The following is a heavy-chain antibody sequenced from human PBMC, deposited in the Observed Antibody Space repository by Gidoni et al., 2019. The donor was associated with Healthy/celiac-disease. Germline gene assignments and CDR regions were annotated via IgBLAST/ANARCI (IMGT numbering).Heavy chain of an antibody. CDR1: GYTFTSHY. Sequence: QVQLVQSGAEVKKPGASVKVSCKASGYTFTSHYMHWVRQAPVQGLEWMGIINPSGGSTSYAQKFQGRVTMTRDTSTSTVYMELSSLRSEDTAVYYCARGSVVVAAKWKYGMDVWGQGTTVTVSS. D-gene: IGHD2-15*01. J-gene: IGHJ6*02. CDR3: ARGSVVVAAKWKYGMDV. V-gene: IGHV1-46*01. CDR2: INPSGGST.